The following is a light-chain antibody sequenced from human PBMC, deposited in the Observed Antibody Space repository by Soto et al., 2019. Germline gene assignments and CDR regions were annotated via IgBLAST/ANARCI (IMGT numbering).Light chain of an antibody. V-gene: IGLV2-14*01. J-gene: IGLJ1*01. CDR3: SSYTSSNTLV. Sequence: QSALTQPASVSGSPGQSITISCTGTSSDVGGYNYVSWYQQYPGKAPKLMIYEVSNRPSGVSNRFSGSKSGNTASLIISGLKSEDEADYYCSSYTSSNTLVFGTGTKLTVL. CDR2: EVS. CDR1: SSDVGGYNY.